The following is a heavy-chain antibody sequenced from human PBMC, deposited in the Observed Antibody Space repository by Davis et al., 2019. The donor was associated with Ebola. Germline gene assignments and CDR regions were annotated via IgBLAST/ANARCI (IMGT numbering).Heavy chain of an antibody. CDR3: VIPSGRYYYYYGMDV. Sequence: SETLSLTCAVYGGSFSGYYWSWIRQPPGKGLEWIGEINHSGSTNYNPSLKSRVTISVDTSKNQFSLKLSSVTAADTAVYYCVIPSGRYYYYYGMDVWGQGTTVTVSS. V-gene: IGHV4-34*01. D-gene: IGHD6-19*01. CDR2: INHSGST. CDR1: GGSFSGYY. J-gene: IGHJ6*02.